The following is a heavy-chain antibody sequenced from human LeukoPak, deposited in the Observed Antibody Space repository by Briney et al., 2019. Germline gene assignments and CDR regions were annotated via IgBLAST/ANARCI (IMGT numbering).Heavy chain of an antibody. Sequence: SETLSLTCTVTGGSISSYDSHWGWIRQPPGKGLEWIGSIHYSGSTHYNPSLKSRVTISEDTSKNQFSLKLTDVTVDDRAVYYYVRLNIALAHWGQGTLVTVSS. J-gene: IGHJ4*02. D-gene: IGHD2/OR15-2a*01. CDR1: GGSISSYDSH. V-gene: IGHV4-39*01. CDR3: VRLNIALAH. CDR2: IHYSGST.